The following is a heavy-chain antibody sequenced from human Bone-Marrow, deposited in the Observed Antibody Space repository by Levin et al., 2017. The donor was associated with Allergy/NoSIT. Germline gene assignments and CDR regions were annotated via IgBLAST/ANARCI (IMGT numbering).Heavy chain of an antibody. CDR3: ARDRDRFDNHYYSMDV. J-gene: IGHJ6*02. V-gene: IGHV3-48*02. Sequence: GGSLRLSCAASESTFSTYGMSWVRQAPGRGLEWVSYISTSGRNIDYADSVKGRFTISRDNVKNSLFLQMNSLRDEDTAVYYCARDRDRFDNHYYSMDVWGQGTTVIVSS. CDR1: ESTFSTYG. D-gene: IGHD1-14*01. CDR2: ISTSGRNI.